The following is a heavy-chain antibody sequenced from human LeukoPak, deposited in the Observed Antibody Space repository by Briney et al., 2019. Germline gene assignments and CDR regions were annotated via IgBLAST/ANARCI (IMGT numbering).Heavy chain of an antibody. CDR1: GFTFSTYG. J-gene: IGHJ4*02. V-gene: IGHV3-23*01. CDR2: ISISGGGT. D-gene: IGHD3-10*01. CDR3: AQVFSSRNFPFDY. Sequence: PGGSLRLSCAASGFTFSTYGMSWVRQAPGEGLERVSTISISGGGTYYADSVKGRFTISRDNSKNTVYLDMNGVRAEDTAVYYCAQVFSSRNFPFDYWGQGTQVTVSS.